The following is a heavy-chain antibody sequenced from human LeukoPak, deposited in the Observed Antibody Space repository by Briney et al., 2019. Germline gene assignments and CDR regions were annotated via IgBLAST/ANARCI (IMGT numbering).Heavy chain of an antibody. CDR2: IKQDGSEK. D-gene: IGHD6-13*01. V-gene: IGHV3-7*01. CDR1: GFTFSSYW. J-gene: IGHJ1*01. Sequence: GGSLRLSCAASGFTFSSYWMSWVRQAPGKGLEWVANIKQDGSEKYYVDSVKGRFTISRDNAKNSLYLQMNSLRAEDTAVYYCARDKYSSSWEGDFQHWGQGTLVTVSS. CDR3: ARDKYSSSWEGDFQH.